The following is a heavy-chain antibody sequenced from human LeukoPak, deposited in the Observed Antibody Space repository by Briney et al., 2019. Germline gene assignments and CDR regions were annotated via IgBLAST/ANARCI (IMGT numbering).Heavy chain of an antibody. D-gene: IGHD3-22*01. CDR1: GFTFGDYA. CDR3: ARDAGGYYPDY. V-gene: IGHV3-11*06. Sequence: GGSLRLSCTASGFTFGDYAMSWVRQAPGKGLEWVSYITSSSYTNYADSVKGRFTISRDNAKNSLYLQMNSLRPEDTAVYYCARDAGGYYPDYWGQGTLVTVSS. CDR2: ITSSSYT. J-gene: IGHJ4*02.